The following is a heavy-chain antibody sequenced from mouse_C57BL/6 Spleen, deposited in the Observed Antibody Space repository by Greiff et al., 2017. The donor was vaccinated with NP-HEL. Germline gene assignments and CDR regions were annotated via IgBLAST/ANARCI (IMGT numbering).Heavy chain of an antibody. V-gene: IGHV1-69*01. CDR3: ARRGYDYDGYAMDY. CDR2: IDPSDSYT. CDR1: GYTFTSYW. J-gene: IGHJ4*01. Sequence: VQLQQSGAELVMPGASVKLSCKASGYTFTSYWMHWVKQRPGQGLEWIGEIDPSDSYTNYNQKFKGKSTLTVDKSSSTAYMQLSILTSEDSAVYYCARRGYDYDGYAMDYWGQGTSVTVSS. D-gene: IGHD2-4*01.